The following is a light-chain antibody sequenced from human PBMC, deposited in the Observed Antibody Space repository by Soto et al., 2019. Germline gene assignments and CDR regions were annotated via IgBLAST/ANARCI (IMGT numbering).Light chain of an antibody. V-gene: IGLV6-57*01. J-gene: IGLJ3*02. CDR1: GSSIASNF. Sequence: NFMLTQPHSVSESPGKTVTISCTRSGSSIASNFVQWYQQRPGSSPTIVIYEDDQRPSGVPTRFSGSIDSSSNSASLTISGLKTEDEADYYCQSYDSTNHWVFGGGTKLTVL. CDR3: QSYDSTNHWV. CDR2: EDD.